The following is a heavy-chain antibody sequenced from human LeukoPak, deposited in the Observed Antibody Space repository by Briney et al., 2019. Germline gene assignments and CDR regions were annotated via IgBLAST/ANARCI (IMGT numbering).Heavy chain of an antibody. D-gene: IGHD5-24*01. CDR1: GFTFSSYG. J-gene: IGHJ4*02. V-gene: IGHV3-30*02. CDR3: AKSFAQRWLQSSYYIDY. CDR2: IRYDGSNK. Sequence: GGSLRLSCAASGFTFSSYGMHWVRQAPGKGLEWVAFIRYDGSNKYYADSVKGRFTISRDNSKNTLYLQMNSLRAEDTAVYYCAKSFAQRWLQSSYYIDYWGQGTLVTVSS.